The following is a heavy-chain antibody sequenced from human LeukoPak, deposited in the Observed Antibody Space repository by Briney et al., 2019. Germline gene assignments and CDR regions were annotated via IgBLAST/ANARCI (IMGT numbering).Heavy chain of an antibody. CDR1: GVTFSNYW. J-gene: IGHJ4*02. Sequence: GGSLRLSCAASGVTFSNYWMHWVRQAPGKGLEWVSAVSGSGDNTYYADSVKGRFTISRDNSKNTLYLQMNSLRAEDTAVYYCAKPPPEYSGTWYSPPFDYWGQGTLVTVSS. CDR3: AKPPPEYSGTWYSPPFDY. CDR2: VSGSGDNT. D-gene: IGHD6-13*01. V-gene: IGHV3-23*01.